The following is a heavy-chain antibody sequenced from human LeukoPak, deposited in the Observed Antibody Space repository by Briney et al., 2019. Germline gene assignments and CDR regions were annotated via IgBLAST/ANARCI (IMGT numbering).Heavy chain of an antibody. CDR2: INPNSGGT. V-gene: IGHV1-2*02. CDR1: GYTFTGYY. J-gene: IGHJ6*03. Sequence: ASVKVSCKASGYTFTGYYMHWVRQAPGQGLEWMGWINPNSGGTNYAQKSQGRVTMTRDTSISTAYMELSRLRSDDTAVYYCARDPDNPRYNPRGYYMDVWGKGTTVTISS. CDR3: ARDPDNPRYNPRGYYMDV. D-gene: IGHD1-1*01.